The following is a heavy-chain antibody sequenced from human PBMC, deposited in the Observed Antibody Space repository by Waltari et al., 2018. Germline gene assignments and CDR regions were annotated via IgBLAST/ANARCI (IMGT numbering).Heavy chain of an antibody. CDR1: GYTFPGSS. CDR3: ARDLEMATSSDVDY. D-gene: IGHD5-12*01. Sequence: QVQLVQSGAEVKKPGASVKVSCKASGYTFPGSSIPLVRRAPGQGLEWMGWINPNSGGTNYAQKFQGRVTMTRDTSISTAYMELSRLRSDDTAVYYCARDLEMATSSDVDYWGQGTLVTVSS. V-gene: IGHV1-2*02. J-gene: IGHJ4*02. CDR2: INPNSGGT.